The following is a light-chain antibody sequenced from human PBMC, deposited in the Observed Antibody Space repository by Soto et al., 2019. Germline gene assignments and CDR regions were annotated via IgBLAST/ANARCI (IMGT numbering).Light chain of an antibody. CDR3: QQYSSSSPT. J-gene: IGKJ1*01. CDR1: QTNSIY. Sequence: DIQMTQSPSTLSASIGDRVTITCRASQTNSIYLAWCQQRPGEAPKLLIYDASTLESGVPARFSGSGSGTEFTLTIISLQPDDFATYYCQQYSSSSPTFGQGTKVEIQ. V-gene: IGKV1-5*01. CDR2: DAS.